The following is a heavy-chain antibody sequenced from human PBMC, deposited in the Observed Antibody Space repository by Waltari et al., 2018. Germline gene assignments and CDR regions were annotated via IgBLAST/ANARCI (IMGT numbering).Heavy chain of an antibody. CDR2: IKNDGRT. CDR1: GFAVTTNH. CDR3: ARDVGGDGYSLFDF. V-gene: IGHV3-66*02. Sequence: EVQVVESGGDLVQPGGYLRLSCAVSGFAVTTNHMTWVRQAPGKGLEWVSVIKNDGRTTYTDSVKGRITISRDNSRNTVYLQMNSLRTEDTGVYYCARDVGGDGYSLFDFWGQGTLVTVSS. D-gene: IGHD2-21*01. J-gene: IGHJ4*02.